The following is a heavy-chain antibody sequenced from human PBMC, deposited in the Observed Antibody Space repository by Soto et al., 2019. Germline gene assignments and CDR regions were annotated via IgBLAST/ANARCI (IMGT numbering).Heavy chain of an antibody. J-gene: IGHJ5*02. CDR2: INHSGST. CDR3: ARGERLLWFGELLSVGNWFDP. Sequence: SETLSLTCAVYGGSFSGYYWSWIRQPPGKGLEWIGEINHSGSTNYNPSLKSRVTISVDTSKNQFSLKLSSVTAADTAVYYCARGERLLWFGELLSVGNWFDPWGQGTLVTVSS. CDR1: GGSFSGYY. D-gene: IGHD3-10*01. V-gene: IGHV4-34*01.